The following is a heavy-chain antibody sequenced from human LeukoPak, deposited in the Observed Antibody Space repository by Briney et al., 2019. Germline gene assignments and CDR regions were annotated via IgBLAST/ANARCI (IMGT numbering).Heavy chain of an antibody. Sequence: PGGSLRLSCAASGFTFNTYTMNWVRQAPGKGLEWVSSISSGTSYIYYADSVKGRFTISRDNAKNSLYLQMNSLRAEDTAVYYCARVPGFYYDSSGYPVWGQGTLVTVSS. J-gene: IGHJ4*02. D-gene: IGHD3-22*01. CDR3: ARVPGFYYDSSGYPV. CDR1: GFTFNTYT. V-gene: IGHV3-21*04. CDR2: ISSGTSYI.